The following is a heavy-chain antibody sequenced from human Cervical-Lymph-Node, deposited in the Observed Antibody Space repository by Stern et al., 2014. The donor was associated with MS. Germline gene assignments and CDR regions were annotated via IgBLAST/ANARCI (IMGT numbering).Heavy chain of an antibody. CDR3: ARHVAKGHAVYDWHFDL. CDR2: IYPGDSDT. D-gene: IGHD5/OR15-5a*01. Sequence: EVQLEESGAEVKKPGESLRISCKGSEYTFTSHWISWVRQTPEKGLEWMGIIYPGDSDTSYRPSFEGQVTISAAKSMNPAYLQWSGLKASDTATYYCARHVAKGHAVYDWHFDLWGQGTLVTVSS. V-gene: IGHV5-51*01. J-gene: IGHJ4*02. CDR1: EYTFTSHW.